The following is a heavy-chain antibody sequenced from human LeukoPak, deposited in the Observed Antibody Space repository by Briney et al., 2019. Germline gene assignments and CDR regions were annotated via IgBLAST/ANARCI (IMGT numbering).Heavy chain of an antibody. V-gene: IGHV4-31*03. CDR2: IYYSGST. D-gene: IGHD4-17*01. J-gene: IGHJ4*02. CDR1: GGSISSGGYY. CDR3: ARGRATVATALDY. Sequence: SETLSLTCTVSGGSISSGGYYWSRIRQHPGKGLEWIGYIYYSGSTYYNPSLKSRVTISVDTSKNQFSLKLSSVTAADAAVYYCARGRATVATALDYWGQGTLVTVSS.